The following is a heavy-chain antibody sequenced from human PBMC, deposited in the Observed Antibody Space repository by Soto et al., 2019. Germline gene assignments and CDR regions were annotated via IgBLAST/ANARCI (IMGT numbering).Heavy chain of an antibody. V-gene: IGHV3-33*01. CDR1: GFTFSSYG. CDR3: ARDPYYGSGSYYNSGGVDY. Sequence: QVQLVESGGGVVQPGRSLRLSCAASGFTFSSYGMHWVRQAPGKGLEWVAVIWYDGSNKYYADSVKGRFTISRDNSKNTLYLQMNSLRAEDTAVYYCARDPYYGSGSYYNSGGVDYWGQGTLVTVSS. CDR2: IWYDGSNK. J-gene: IGHJ4*02. D-gene: IGHD3-10*01.